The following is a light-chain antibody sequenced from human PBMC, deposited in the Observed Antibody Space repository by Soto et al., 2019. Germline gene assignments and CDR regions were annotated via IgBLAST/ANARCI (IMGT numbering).Light chain of an antibody. J-gene: IGLJ3*02. Sequence: QSALTQPASVSGSPGQSITISCTGTSSDVGAYNSVCWHQQHPGNAPKLMIYEVSKRPSGVSDRFSSSKSGNTASLTISGLQADDEDYYYCSSFTRSDTWVFGGGTKLTVL. V-gene: IGLV2-14*01. CDR3: SSFTRSDTWV. CDR1: SSDVGAYNS. CDR2: EVS.